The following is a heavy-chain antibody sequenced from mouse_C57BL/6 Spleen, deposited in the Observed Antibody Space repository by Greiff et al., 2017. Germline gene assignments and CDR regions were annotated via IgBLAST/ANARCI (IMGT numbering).Heavy chain of an antibody. V-gene: IGHV1-22*01. CDR1: GYTFTDYN. D-gene: IGHD2-4*01. J-gene: IGHJ4*01. CDR2: INPNNGGT. CDR3: ARGRYYDYCMDY. Sequence: EVKLQQSGPELVKPGASVKMSCKASGYTFTDYNMHWVKQSHGKSLEWIGYINPNNGGTSYNQKFKGKATLTVNKSSSTAYMELRSLTSEDSAVYYCARGRYYDYCMDYWGQGTSVTVSS.